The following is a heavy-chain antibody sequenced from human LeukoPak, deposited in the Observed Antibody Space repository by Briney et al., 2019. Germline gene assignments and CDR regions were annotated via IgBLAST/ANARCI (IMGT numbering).Heavy chain of an antibody. CDR1: GYTFINYG. Sequence: ASVKVSCKASGYTFINYGVTWVRQAPGQGLEWMGWISASNGNTNYAQKLQGRVTMTTETSTSTAYMELSGLRSEDTAVYYCARDQEGFDYWGQGTLVTVSS. CDR2: ISASNGNT. V-gene: IGHV1-18*01. CDR3: ARDQEGFDY. J-gene: IGHJ4*02.